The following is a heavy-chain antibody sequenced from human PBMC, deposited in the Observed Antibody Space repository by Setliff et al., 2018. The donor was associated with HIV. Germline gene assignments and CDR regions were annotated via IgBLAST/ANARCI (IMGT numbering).Heavy chain of an antibody. D-gene: IGHD3-16*01. CDR1: GGTFSGYT. CDR2: SIPILGIG. Sequence: GASVKVSCKASGGTFSGYTINWVRQAPGQGLEWMGRSIPILGIGNDEQAQKFKGRVTFTADKSTSTVYMELSSLRSEDTAVYYCARCGAGEWHLYMDVWGKGTAVTVSS. CDR3: ARCGAGEWHLYMDV. J-gene: IGHJ6*03. V-gene: IGHV1-69*02.